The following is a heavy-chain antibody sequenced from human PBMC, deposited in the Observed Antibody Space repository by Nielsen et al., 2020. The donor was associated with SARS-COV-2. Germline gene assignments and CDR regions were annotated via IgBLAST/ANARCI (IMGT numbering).Heavy chain of an antibody. J-gene: IGHJ1*01. V-gene: IGHV1-18*01. CDR2: ISDYNGNT. CDR3: ARTGSGYLNAEYFQH. Sequence: ASVNVSCKASGYTFTSYGISWVRQAPGQGLEWMGWISDYNGNTNYAQKLQGRVTMTTDTSKSTAYMELRSLRSDDTAVDYCARTGSGYLNAEYFQHWGQGTLVTVSS. CDR1: GYTFTSYG. D-gene: IGHD6-19*01.